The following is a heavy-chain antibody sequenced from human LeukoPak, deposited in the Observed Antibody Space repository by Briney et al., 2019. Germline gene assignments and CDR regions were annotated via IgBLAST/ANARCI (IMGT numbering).Heavy chain of an antibody. V-gene: IGHV3-30-3*01. CDR3: ARSIMIFGVARGLGDWFDP. J-gene: IGHJ5*02. CDR2: ISYDGSNK. D-gene: IGHD3-3*01. Sequence: GGSLRLSCAASGFTFSSYAMHWVRQAPGKGLEWVAVISYDGSNKYYADSVKGRFTISRDNSKSTLYLQMNCLRAEDTAVYYCARSIMIFGVARGLGDWFDPWGQGTLVTVSS. CDR1: GFTFSSYA.